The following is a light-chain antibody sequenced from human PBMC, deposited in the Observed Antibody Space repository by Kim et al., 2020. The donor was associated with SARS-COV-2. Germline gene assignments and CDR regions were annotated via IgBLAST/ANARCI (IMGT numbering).Light chain of an antibody. CDR1: SSDVGGYNF. CDR3: CSYAGTYSLV. Sequence: GQSVSISCTGTSSDVGGYNFVCWYQHHPGKAPKLIIYDVTKRPSGVPDRFSGSKSGNTASLTISGLQADDEADYYCCSYAGTYSLVFGGGTQLTVL. V-gene: IGLV2-11*01. CDR2: DVT. J-gene: IGLJ3*02.